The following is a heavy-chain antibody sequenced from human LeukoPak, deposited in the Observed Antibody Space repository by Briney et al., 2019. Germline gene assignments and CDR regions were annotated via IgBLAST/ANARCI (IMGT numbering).Heavy chain of an antibody. J-gene: IGHJ4*02. CDR3: AKVPLLLWFGESHFDY. Sequence: GGSLRLSCAASGFTFSSYAMSWVRQAPGKGLEWVSAISGRGGSTYYADSVKGRFTISRDNSKNTLYLQMNSLRAEDTAVYYCAKVPLLLWFGESHFDYWGQGTLVTVSS. V-gene: IGHV3-23*01. CDR1: GFTFSSYA. D-gene: IGHD3-10*01. CDR2: ISGRGGST.